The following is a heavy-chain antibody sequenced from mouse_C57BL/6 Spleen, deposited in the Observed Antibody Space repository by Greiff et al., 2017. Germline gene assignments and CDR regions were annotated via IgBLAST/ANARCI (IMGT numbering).Heavy chain of an antibody. J-gene: IGHJ2*01. V-gene: IGHV2-2*01. CDR3: ARGANWDLPYYFAY. Sequence: QVQLQQSGPGLVQPSQSLSITCTVSGFSLTSYGVHWVRQSPGKGLEWLGVIWSGGSTDYNAAFISRLSISKDNSKCQVFFKMNSLQADDTAIYYFARGANWDLPYYFAYWGQGTTLTVSS. CDR2: IWSGGST. CDR1: GFSLTSYG. D-gene: IGHD4-1*01.